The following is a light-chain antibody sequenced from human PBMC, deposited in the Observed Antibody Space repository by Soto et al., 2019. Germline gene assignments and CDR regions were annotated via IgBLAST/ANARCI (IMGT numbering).Light chain of an antibody. V-gene: IGLV2-14*03. J-gene: IGLJ2*01. CDR1: ATDIADYQF. CDR3: SSFAPNLTVI. Sequence: QSVLTQPASVSASPGQSVTIPCSGSATDIADYQFVSWYQQHPGKAPKLMIYDVRDRPSGVSSRFSGSKSGSTASLTITGLQDDDEAFYYCSSFAPNLTVIFGGGTQLTVL. CDR2: DVR.